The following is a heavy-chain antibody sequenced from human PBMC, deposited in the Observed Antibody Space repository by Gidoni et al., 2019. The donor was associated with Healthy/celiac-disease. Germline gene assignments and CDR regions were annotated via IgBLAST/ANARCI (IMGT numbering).Heavy chain of an antibody. CDR1: GGSFRGYY. V-gene: IGHV4-34*01. Sequence: QVQLQQWGAGLLKPSETLSLTCAVYGGSFRGYYWSWIRQPPGKGLEWIGEINHSGSTNYNPSLKSRVTISVDTSKNQCSLKLSSVTAADTAVYYWARKVYDFWSGYYRGFDYWGQGTLVTVSS. D-gene: IGHD3-3*01. J-gene: IGHJ4*02. CDR2: INHSGST. CDR3: ARKVYDFWSGYYRGFDY.